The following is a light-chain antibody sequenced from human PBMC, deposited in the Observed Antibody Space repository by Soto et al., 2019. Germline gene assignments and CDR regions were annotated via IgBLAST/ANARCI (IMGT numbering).Light chain of an antibody. CDR2: GAS. Sequence: EIVLTQSQDTLSLSPGERATLSCRASQSVSNNYLSWYQQKPGQAPRLLIYGASNRATGIPDRFSGSGSGTDFTLTISRLEPEDFAVYYCQQYGSSGTFGQGTKVDIK. V-gene: IGKV3-20*01. J-gene: IGKJ1*01. CDR1: QSVSNNY. CDR3: QQYGSSGT.